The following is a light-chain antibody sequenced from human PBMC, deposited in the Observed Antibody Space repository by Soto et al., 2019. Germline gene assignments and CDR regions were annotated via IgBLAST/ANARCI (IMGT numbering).Light chain of an antibody. V-gene: IGKV3-20*01. CDR2: GAS. CDR3: QQYGTSPRT. J-gene: IGKJ1*01. CDR1: QSVSRTY. Sequence: EIGLTQSAGTLSLSPGERATLSWRASQSVSRTYLAWYQQKPGQAPRLLIYGASSRATGIPDRFSGSGSGTDFTLTISRLEPEDFAVYYCQQYGTSPRTFGQGTKVDI.